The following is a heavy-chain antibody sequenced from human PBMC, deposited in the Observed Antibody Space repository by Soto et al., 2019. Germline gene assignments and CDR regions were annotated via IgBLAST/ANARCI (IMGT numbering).Heavy chain of an antibody. CDR1: GFTFSNYA. CDR3: TKGPLRPYYFDY. CDR2: ISNSGGST. J-gene: IGHJ4*02. V-gene: IGHV3-23*01. D-gene: IGHD4-17*01. Sequence: EVQLLDSGGGLVQPGGSLRLSCAASGFTFSNYAMRWVRQAPGKGLEWVSAISNSGGSTYYTDSVKGRFTISRDNSKNTLYLQMNSLRAEDTAIYYCTKGPLRPYYFDYWGPGTLVTVSS.